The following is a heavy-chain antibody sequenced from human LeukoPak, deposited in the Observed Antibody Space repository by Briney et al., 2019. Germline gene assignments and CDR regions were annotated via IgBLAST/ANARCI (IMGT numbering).Heavy chain of an antibody. D-gene: IGHD6-6*01. CDR3: ARHASSIAARRGFDY. V-gene: IGHV4-59*08. Sequence: SETLSLTCTVSGGSMSSYNWGWIRQPPGKGLEWIGYIHYSGSTNYNPSLKSRVTMSVDTSKNQFSLKLSSVTAADTAVYYCARHASSIAARRGFDYWGQGTLVTVSS. J-gene: IGHJ4*02. CDR1: GGSMSSYN. CDR2: IHYSGST.